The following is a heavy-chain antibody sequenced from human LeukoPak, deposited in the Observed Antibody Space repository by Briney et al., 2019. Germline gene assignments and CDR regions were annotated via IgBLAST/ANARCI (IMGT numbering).Heavy chain of an antibody. CDR2: ISGSSSYI. D-gene: IGHD3-10*01. V-gene: IGHV3-21*01. CDR3: ARDTYGSGSYYNAPLDY. CDR1: GFTFDDYA. Sequence: GGSLRLSCAASGFTFDDYAMHWVRQAPGKGLEWVSSISGSSSYIYYADSVKGRFTISRHNAKNSLYLQMNSLRAEDTAVYYCARDTYGSGSYYNAPLDYWGQGTLVTVSS. J-gene: IGHJ4*02.